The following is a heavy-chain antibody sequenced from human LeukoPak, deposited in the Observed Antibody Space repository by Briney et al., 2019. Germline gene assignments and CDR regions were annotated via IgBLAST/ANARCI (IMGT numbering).Heavy chain of an antibody. D-gene: IGHD5-18*01. J-gene: IGHJ4*02. CDR2: LYYDGST. CDR3: ARYSYGGFYFDY. V-gene: IGHV4-59*08. Sequence: SETLSLTCTVSGASISGYYWSWLRQPPGKGLEWIGYLYYDGSTTYNPSLKSRVTISLDTSKNQFFLKLSSVTAADTAVYYCARYSYGGFYFDYWGQGTLVTVSS. CDR1: GASISGYY.